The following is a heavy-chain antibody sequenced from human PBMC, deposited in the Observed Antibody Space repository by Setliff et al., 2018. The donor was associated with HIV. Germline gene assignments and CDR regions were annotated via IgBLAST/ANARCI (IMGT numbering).Heavy chain of an antibody. CDR3: ARDTHYFDRRDYYFYIDV. CDR2: IIPIFGTA. Sequence: ASVKVSCKASGGTFNRNAINWVRQAPGQGLEWMGGIIPIFGTAHYPRKFQGRVTITADESTSTAYMELSSLRSEDTAVYYCARDTHYFDRRDYYFYIDVWGKGTTVTVSS. D-gene: IGHD3-22*01. V-gene: IGHV1-69*13. CDR1: GGTFNRNA. J-gene: IGHJ6*03.